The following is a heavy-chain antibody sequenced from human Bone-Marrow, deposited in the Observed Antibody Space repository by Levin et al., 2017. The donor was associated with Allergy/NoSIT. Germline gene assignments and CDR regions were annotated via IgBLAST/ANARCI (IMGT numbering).Heavy chain of an antibody. D-gene: IGHD5-18*01. CDR1: GFTFSSYA. CDR2: ISYDGSNK. CDR3: ARSGYSYGFAPSYFDY. Sequence: SCAASGFTFSSYAMHWVRQAPGKGLEWVAVISYDGSNKYYADSVKGRFTISRDNSKNTLYLQMNSLRAEDTAVYYCARSGYSYGFAPSYFDYWGQGTLVTVSS. J-gene: IGHJ4*02. V-gene: IGHV3-30-3*01.